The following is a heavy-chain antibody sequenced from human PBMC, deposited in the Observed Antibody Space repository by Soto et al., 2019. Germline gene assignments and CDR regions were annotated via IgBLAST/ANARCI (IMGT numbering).Heavy chain of an antibody. J-gene: IGHJ4*02. CDR2: IDGTGDST. CDR1: GLTFSNYA. CDR3: AGGLDY. Sequence: EVQLLESGGGLVQPGGSLRLSCAASGLTFSNYAMNWVRQAPGKGLEWVSGIDGTGDSTYYAQYVKGRFTICRDNSKNALYLQMNGLRAEDTAIYYCAGGLDYWGQGTLVTVSS. V-gene: IGHV3-23*01.